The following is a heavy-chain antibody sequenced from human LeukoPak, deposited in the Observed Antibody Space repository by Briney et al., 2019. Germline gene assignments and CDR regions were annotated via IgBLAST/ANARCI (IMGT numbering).Heavy chain of an antibody. CDR3: AGHHPHNTVDF. V-gene: IGHV4-59*08. CDR1: GGSISSYY. Sequence: SESLSLTCAASGGSISSYYWSWIRQPPGKGLEWIAYISDIGSINYNPSLKSRVTISLETSKSQFSLKLSSVTAADTAVYYCAGHHPHNTVDFWGQGTLVTVSS. CDR2: ISDIGSI. D-gene: IGHD2-8*02. J-gene: IGHJ4*02.